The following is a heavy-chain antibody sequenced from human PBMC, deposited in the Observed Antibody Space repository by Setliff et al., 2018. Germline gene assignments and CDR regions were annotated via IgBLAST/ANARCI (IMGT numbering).Heavy chain of an antibody. CDR2: INTNTGNP. Sequence: ASVKVSCKASGYTFTSYAMNWVRQAPGQGLEWMGWINTNTGNPTYAQGFTGRFVFSLGTSVSTAYLQISGLTADDTATYYCARVSYCGSTSCYPDFWGQGTLVTVSS. J-gene: IGHJ4*02. V-gene: IGHV7-4-1*02. D-gene: IGHD2-2*01. CDR3: ARVSYCGSTSCYPDF. CDR1: GYTFTSYA.